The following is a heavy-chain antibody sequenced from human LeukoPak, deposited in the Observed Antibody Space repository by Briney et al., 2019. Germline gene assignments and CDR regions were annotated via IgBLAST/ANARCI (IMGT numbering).Heavy chain of an antibody. D-gene: IGHD3-10*01. CDR1: GFTFSGSA. V-gene: IGHV3-73*01. CDR3: TRERDIWFGELSPLYYYYMDV. J-gene: IGHJ6*03. CDR2: IRSEANSYAT. Sequence: GGSLTLSCAASGFTFSGSAMHWVRQASGKGLEWVGRIRSEANSYATAYAASVKGRFTISRDDSKNTAYLQMNSLKTEDTAVYYCTRERDIWFGELSPLYYYYMDVWGKGTTVTVSS.